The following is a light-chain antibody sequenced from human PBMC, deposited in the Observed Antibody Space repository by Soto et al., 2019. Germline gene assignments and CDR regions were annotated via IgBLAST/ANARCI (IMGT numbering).Light chain of an antibody. J-gene: IGKJ4*01. CDR2: ATS. CDR1: QSISNY. V-gene: IGKV1-39*01. Sequence: DIQMTQSPSSLSASVGDRVTITCRTSQSISNYLNWYQQKPGKAPKILISATSSLQSGVPSRFSGSGSGTDFTLTISSLQPEDFATYYCQQSYSTSALTFGGGTKVEIK. CDR3: QQSYSTSALT.